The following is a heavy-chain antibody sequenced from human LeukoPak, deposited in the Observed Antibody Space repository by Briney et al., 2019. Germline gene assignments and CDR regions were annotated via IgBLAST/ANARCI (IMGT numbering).Heavy chain of an antibody. CDR1: GASIISYY. D-gene: IGHD3-22*01. V-gene: IGHV4-59*01. CDR3: ARARHDSSGYYVNWFDP. CDR2: IYYSGST. J-gene: IGHJ5*02. Sequence: SETLSLTCTVSGASIISYYWGWIRQPPGKGLEWIGYIYYSGSTNYNPSLKSRVTISVDTSKNQFSLKLSSVTAADTAVYYCARARHDSSGYYVNWFDPWGQGTLVTVSS.